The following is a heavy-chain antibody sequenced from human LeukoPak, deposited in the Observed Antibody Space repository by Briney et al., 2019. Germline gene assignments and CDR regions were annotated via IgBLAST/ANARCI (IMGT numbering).Heavy chain of an antibody. V-gene: IGHV1-18*01. Sequence: ASVKVSCKSSGYTFTSYGIIWVRRAPGQGLEWMGWISTNNGNTNYAQKLQGRVTMTTDTSTSTAYLELRSLRSDDTAVYYCARDIYCSGGSCYYYYGMDVWGQGTTVTVSS. CDR1: GYTFTSYG. CDR3: ARDIYCSGGSCYYYYGMDV. CDR2: ISTNNGNT. J-gene: IGHJ6*02. D-gene: IGHD2-15*01.